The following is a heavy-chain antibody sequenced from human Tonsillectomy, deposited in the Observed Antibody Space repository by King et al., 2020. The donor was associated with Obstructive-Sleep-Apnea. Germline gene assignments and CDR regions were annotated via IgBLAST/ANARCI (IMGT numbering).Heavy chain of an antibody. CDR2: ISYAGST. CDR3: PRNLASDPLPAASFDY. CDR1: GGSISSYY. Sequence: QLQESGPGLVKPSETLSLTCTVSGGSISSYYWSWIRQPPGKRLEWIGYISYAGSTNYNPSLKSRVTMSVDTSKNQFSLKLSSVTAADTAVYFCPRNLASDPLPAASFDYWGQGTLVTVSS. D-gene: IGHD2-2*01. V-gene: IGHV4-59*08. J-gene: IGHJ4*02.